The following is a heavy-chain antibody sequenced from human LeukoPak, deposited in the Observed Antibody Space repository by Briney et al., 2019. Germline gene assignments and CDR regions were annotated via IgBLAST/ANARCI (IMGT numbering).Heavy chain of an antibody. Sequence: GGSLRLSCAASGFTFSSYEMNWVRRAPGKGPEWVSYISGSGSTTYYADSVKGRFTISRANTKNSLYLQINSLRAEDTAVYYCARDWRVSAFDYWGQGSLVTVSS. V-gene: IGHV3-48*03. D-gene: IGHD3-3*01. J-gene: IGHJ4*02. CDR1: GFTFSSYE. CDR3: ARDWRVSAFDY. CDR2: ISGSGSTT.